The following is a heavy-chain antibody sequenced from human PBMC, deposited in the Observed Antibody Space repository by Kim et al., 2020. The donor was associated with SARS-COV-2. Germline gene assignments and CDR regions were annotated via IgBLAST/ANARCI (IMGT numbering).Heavy chain of an antibody. V-gene: IGHV4-39*01. CDR3: AGHNRGGSTQNYHYYY. Sequence: SETLSLTCTVSGGSITISDYYWGWIRQPPGKGLEWIGGINYSGSTFYNTCLKSRVTISVDKSKNQFSLKRNSGTAADAAGYYCAGHNRGGSTQNYHYYY. J-gene: IGHJ6*03. CDR2: INYSGST. CDR1: GGSITISDYY. D-gene: IGHD3-16*01.